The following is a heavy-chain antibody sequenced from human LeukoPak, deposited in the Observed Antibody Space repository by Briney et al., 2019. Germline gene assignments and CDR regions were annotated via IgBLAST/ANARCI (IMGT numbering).Heavy chain of an antibody. V-gene: IGHV1-18*01. D-gene: IGHD3-10*02. Sequence: ASVKVSCKASGYTFTSYGISWVRQAPGQGLEWMGWISAYNGVTNYAQNLLGRLTLTTDTSTSTAYMELRSLRSDDTAVYYCARDTRLKSDGMDVWGQGTTVTVSS. J-gene: IGHJ6*02. CDR2: ISAYNGVT. CDR3: ARDTRLKSDGMDV. CDR1: GYTFTSYG.